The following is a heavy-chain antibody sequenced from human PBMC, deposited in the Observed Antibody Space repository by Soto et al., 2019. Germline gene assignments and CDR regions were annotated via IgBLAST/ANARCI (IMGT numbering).Heavy chain of an antibody. Sequence: SETLSLTCTVSSGSFSGYYWSWIRQPPGKGLEWIGYIYSSGTTNYNPSLKSRVTISVDTSKNQFSLKLSSVTAADTAVYYCVRGSGWYFYWGQGTLVTSPQ. V-gene: IGHV4-59*01. CDR1: SGSFSGYY. CDR2: IYSSGTT. D-gene: IGHD6-19*01. J-gene: IGHJ4*02. CDR3: VRGSGWYFY.